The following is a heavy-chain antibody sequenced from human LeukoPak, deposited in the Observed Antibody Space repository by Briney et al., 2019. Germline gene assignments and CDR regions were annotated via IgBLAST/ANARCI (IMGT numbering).Heavy chain of an antibody. J-gene: IGHJ5*02. V-gene: IGHV3-23*01. CDR1: GFTFSSYA. Sequence: PGGSLRLSCAASGFTFSSYAMSWVRQPPGKGLEWVSAISGSGGSTYYADSVKGRFTISRDNSKNTLYLQMNSLRAEDTAVYYCAKYSIVATNSWFDPWGQGTLVTVSS. CDR2: ISGSGGST. CDR3: AKYSIVATNSWFDP. D-gene: IGHD5-12*01.